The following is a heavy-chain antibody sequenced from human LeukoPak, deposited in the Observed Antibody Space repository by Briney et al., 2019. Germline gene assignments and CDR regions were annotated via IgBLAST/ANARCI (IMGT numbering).Heavy chain of an antibody. CDR1: GYTFTGYY. J-gene: IGHJ4*02. Sequence: GASVKVSCKASGYTFTGYYMHWVRQAPGQGLEWMGWMNPNTGNAGYAQKFQGRVTMTSDNSISTAYMQLSSLRSEDTAVYYCVRARSGSYYLGNYWGQGTLVTVSS. V-gene: IGHV1-8*02. D-gene: IGHD1-26*01. CDR3: VRARSGSYYLGNY. CDR2: MNPNTGNA.